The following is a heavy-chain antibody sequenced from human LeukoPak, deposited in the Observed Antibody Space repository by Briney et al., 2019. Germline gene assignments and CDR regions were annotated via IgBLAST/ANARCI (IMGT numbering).Heavy chain of an antibody. V-gene: IGHV1-46*01. J-gene: IGHJ4*02. CDR1: GYTFTSYY. Sequence: ASVKVSCKASGYTFTSYYMHWVRQAPGQGLEWMGIINPSGGSTSYAQKFQGRVTMTRGMSTSTVYMELSSLRSEDTAVYYCARATVTGYFDYWGQGTLVTVSS. CDR2: INPSGGST. D-gene: IGHD4-17*01. CDR3: ARATVTGYFDY.